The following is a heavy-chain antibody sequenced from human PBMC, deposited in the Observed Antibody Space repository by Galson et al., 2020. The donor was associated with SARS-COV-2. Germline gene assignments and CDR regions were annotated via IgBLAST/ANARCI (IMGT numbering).Heavy chain of an antibody. V-gene: IGHV4-39*02. Sequence: ETSETLSLTCSVSGASISSSSLYWVWIRQPPGKGPEWIGSIYNSGTAYYNPSVEGRVTMSVDTSKNHFSLRLDSVAVGDTAVYYCAKPRGRTLEFLLGGADVFDVWGQGTMVLVSS. CDR1: GASISSSSLY. D-gene: IGHD3-10*01. CDR3: AKPRGRTLEFLLGGADVFDV. CDR2: IYNSGTA. J-gene: IGHJ3*01.